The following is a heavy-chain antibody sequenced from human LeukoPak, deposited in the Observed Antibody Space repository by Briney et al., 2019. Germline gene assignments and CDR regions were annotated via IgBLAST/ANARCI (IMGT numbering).Heavy chain of an antibody. V-gene: IGHV3-30-3*01. CDR2: ISYDGSDR. J-gene: IGHJ4*02. Sequence: PGRSLKLSCAVSGFTFGSYSMHWVRQAPGEGLEWVAAISYDGSDRFYADSVKGRFTISRDNSKNTLYLHVNSLRPEDTALYYCASDVNYYDGSGPPFHYWGQGTLVTVSS. CDR1: GFTFGSYS. D-gene: IGHD3-22*01. CDR3: ASDVNYYDGSGPPFHY.